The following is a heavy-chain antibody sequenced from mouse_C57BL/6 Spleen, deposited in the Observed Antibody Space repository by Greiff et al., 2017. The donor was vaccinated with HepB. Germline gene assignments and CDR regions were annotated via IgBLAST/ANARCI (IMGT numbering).Heavy chain of an antibody. CDR2: IDPSDSYT. Sequence: VQLQQPGAELVKPGASVKLSCKASGYTFTSYWMQWVKQRPGQGLEWIGEIDPSDSYTNSNQKFKGKATLTVDTSSSTAYMQLSSLTSEDSAVYYCARSRSSYAMDYWGQGTSVTVSS. D-gene: IGHD1-1*01. CDR3: ARSRSSYAMDY. J-gene: IGHJ4*01. CDR1: GYTFTSYW. V-gene: IGHV1-50*01.